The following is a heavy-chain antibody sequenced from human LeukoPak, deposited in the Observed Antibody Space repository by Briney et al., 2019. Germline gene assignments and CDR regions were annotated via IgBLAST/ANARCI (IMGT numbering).Heavy chain of an antibody. CDR1: GGSIMTTNW. V-gene: IGHV4-4*02. Sequence: SGTLSLTCAVSGGSIMTTNWWSWVRQPPGKDLEWIGEVDLKGATNYNPSLESRVSMSIDTSNNQMSLKLTSVTAADTAFYYCTRESGAFSPFGFWGQGTLVTVSS. CDR2: VDLKGAT. CDR3: TRESGAFSPFGF. J-gene: IGHJ4*02. D-gene: IGHD1-26*01.